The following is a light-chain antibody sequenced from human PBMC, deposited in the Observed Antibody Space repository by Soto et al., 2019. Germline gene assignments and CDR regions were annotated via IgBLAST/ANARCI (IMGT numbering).Light chain of an antibody. CDR2: DVS. J-gene: IGLJ1*01. CDR1: SSDLGYYNY. CDR3: SSYTSSSTEV. V-gene: IGLV2-14*01. Sequence: ALTQPASVSGSPGQSIAISCTGTSSDLGYYNYVSWYQQRPGKAPKLIIYDVSSRPSGVSSRFSGSKSGNTASLTISGLQSEDEADYYCSSYTSSSTEVFGTGTKLTVL.